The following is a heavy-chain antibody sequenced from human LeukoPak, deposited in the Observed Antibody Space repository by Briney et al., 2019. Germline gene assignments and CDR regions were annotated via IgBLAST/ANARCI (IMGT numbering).Heavy chain of an antibody. J-gene: IGHJ6*02. Sequence: NPSETLSLTCAVYGGSFSGYYWSWLRQPPGKGLEWLGEINHSGSTNYNPSLKSRVTISVDTSKNQFSLKLSSVTAADTAVYYWARGEYYDFWSGYPGDYYYGMDVWGQGTTVTVSS. CDR2: INHSGST. CDR1: GGSFSGYY. V-gene: IGHV4-34*01. CDR3: ARGEYYDFWSGYPGDYYYGMDV. D-gene: IGHD3-3*01.